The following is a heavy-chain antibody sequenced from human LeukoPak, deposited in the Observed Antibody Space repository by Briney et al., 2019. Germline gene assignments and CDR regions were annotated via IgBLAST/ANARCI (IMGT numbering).Heavy chain of an antibody. CDR1: GFTFSSYA. CDR3: ARYSSGRTYDY. CDR2: ITYNGGST. J-gene: IGHJ4*02. D-gene: IGHD6-19*01. Sequence: PGGSLRLSCAASGFTFSSYAMSWVRQAPGKGLEYVSGITYNGGSTYYADSVKGRFTISRDNSKNTLYLQMSSLRAEDTAVYYCARYSSGRTYDYWGQGTLVTVSS. V-gene: IGHV3-64D*06.